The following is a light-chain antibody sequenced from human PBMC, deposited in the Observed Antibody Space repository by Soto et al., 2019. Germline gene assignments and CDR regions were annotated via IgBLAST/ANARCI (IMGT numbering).Light chain of an antibody. J-gene: IGKJ3*01. CDR1: QDISHY. V-gene: IGKV1-33*01. CDR2: DAS. CDR3: QQYDTLPFT. Sequence: DIQMTQSPSYLSASVGDRVTITCQASQDISHYLNWYQQKPGKAPKLLIYDASNLETGVPSRFSGSGSGTDFTFTISSLQPEDIATYYCQQYDTLPFTFGPGTKVDIK.